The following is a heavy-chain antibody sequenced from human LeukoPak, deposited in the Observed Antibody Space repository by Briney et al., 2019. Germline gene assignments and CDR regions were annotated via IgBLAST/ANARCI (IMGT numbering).Heavy chain of an antibody. D-gene: IGHD4-17*01. Sequence: GGSLRLSCAASGFTFNNYNMNWVRQAPGRALEWVSSITSSGTYIFYADSVKGRFTISRDNAKNSLYLQMNSLRAEDTAVYYCAKDHGAKDAFDIWGQGTMVTVSS. J-gene: IGHJ3*02. CDR3: AKDHGAKDAFDI. CDR1: GFTFNNYN. CDR2: ITSSGTYI. V-gene: IGHV3-21*01.